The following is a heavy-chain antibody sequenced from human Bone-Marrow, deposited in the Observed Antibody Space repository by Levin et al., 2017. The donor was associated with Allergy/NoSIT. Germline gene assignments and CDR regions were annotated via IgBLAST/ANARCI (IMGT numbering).Heavy chain of an antibody. CDR2: ISGNGAGT. Sequence: GGSLRLSCAASGFTFSTYGMNWVRQAPGKGLEWVSGISGNGAGTYYADSLKGRFTISRDNSKNTFFLQMNSLRAEDTAFYYCARGGTSANYSPYNWFDRWGQGTLVTVSS. V-gene: IGHV3-23*01. D-gene: IGHD3-22*01. J-gene: IGHJ5*02. CDR1: GFTFSTYG. CDR3: ARGGTSANYSPYNWFDR.